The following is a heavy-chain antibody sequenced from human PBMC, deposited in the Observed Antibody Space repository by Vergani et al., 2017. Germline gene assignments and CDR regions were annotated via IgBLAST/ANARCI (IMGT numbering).Heavy chain of an antibody. Sequence: VQLVESGGGLVQPGGSLRLSCAASGFTFSSYWMSWVRQAPGKGLEWVANIKQDGSEKYYVDSVKGRFTISRDNAKNSLYLQMNSLRAEDTAVYYCAREGRYYDFWSGQVKEDDYFDYWGQGTLVTVSS. V-gene: IGHV3-7*01. D-gene: IGHD3-3*01. J-gene: IGHJ4*02. CDR2: IKQDGSEK. CDR3: AREGRYYDFWSGQVKEDDYFDY. CDR1: GFTFSSYW.